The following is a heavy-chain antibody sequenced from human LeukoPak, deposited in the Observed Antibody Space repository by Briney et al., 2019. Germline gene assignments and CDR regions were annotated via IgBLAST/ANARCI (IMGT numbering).Heavy chain of an antibody. Sequence: PGGSLRLSCAASGFTFSDAYMSWIRQAPGKGLECLSYISGSGADINYVDSVKGRFTISKDNAKNTVYLQMSNLRVEDTAVYYCVSFYETYWGRGTLVTVSS. D-gene: IGHD2/OR15-2a*01. J-gene: IGHJ4*02. CDR3: VSFYETY. CDR1: GFTFSDAY. CDR2: ISGSGADI. V-gene: IGHV3-11*06.